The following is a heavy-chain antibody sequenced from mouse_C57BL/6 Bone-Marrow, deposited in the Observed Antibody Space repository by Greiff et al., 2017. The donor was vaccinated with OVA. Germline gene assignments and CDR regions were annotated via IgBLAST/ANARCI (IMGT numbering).Heavy chain of an antibody. V-gene: IGHV14-4*01. J-gene: IGHJ2*01. CDR2: IDPENGDT. Sequence: EVQRVESGAELVRPGASVKLSCTASGFNIKDDYMHWVKQRPEQGLEWIGWIDPENGDTEYASKFQGKATITADTSSNTAYLQLSSLTSEDTAVYYCTTYVFDYWGQGTTLTVSS. CDR1: GFNIKDDY. CDR3: TTYVFDY.